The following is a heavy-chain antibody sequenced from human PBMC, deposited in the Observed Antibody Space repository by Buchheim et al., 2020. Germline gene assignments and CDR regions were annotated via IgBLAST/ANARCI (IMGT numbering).Heavy chain of an antibody. CDR1: GGSISSYY. CDR2: IYYSGST. D-gene: IGHD6-13*01. J-gene: IGHJ4*02. Sequence: QVQLQESGPGLVKPSETLSLTCTVSGGSISSYYWSWIRQPPGKGLEWIGYIYYSGSTNYNPSLKSRVTISVDTSKNQFSLKLSSVTAADTAVYYCARDAPGIAAAGVYFDYWGQGTL. V-gene: IGHV4-59*01. CDR3: ARDAPGIAAAGVYFDY.